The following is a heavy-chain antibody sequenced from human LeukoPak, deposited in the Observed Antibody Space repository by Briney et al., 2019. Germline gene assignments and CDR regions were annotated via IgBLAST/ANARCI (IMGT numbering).Heavy chain of an antibody. Sequence: ASVKVSCKTSGYAFTGYYIHWVRQAPGQGLEWMGWISAYNGNTNYAQKLQGRVTMTTDTSTSTAYMELRSLRSDDTAVYYCARDGSGSYHSNFDYWGQGTLVTVSS. V-gene: IGHV1-18*01. J-gene: IGHJ4*02. CDR3: ARDGSGSYHSNFDY. CDR1: GYAFTGYY. D-gene: IGHD1-26*01. CDR2: ISAYNGNT.